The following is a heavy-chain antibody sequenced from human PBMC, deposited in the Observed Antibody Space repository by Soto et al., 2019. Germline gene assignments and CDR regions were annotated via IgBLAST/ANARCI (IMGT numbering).Heavy chain of an antibody. CDR2: INAGNGNT. V-gene: IGHV1-3*01. CDR1: GYTFTSYA. J-gene: IGHJ4*02. D-gene: IGHD2-15*01. Sequence: QVQLVQSGAEVKKPGASVKVSCKASGYTFTSYAMHWVRQAPGQRLEWMGWINAGNGNTKYSQKFQGRVTITRATSASTAYMELSSLRSEATAVYYCARGPGGPDGPGDYWGQGTLVTVSS. CDR3: ARGPGGPDGPGDY.